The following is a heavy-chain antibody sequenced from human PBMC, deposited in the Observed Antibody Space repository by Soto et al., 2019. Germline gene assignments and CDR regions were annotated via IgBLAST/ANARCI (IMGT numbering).Heavy chain of an antibody. V-gene: IGHV3-30-3*01. Sequence: QVQLVESGGGVVQPGRSLRLSCAASGFTFSSYPMHWVRQAPGKGLEWVAVISYDGTNKYYADSVKGRFTISRDNSKKTLYLQMNGLRAEDTAVYNCARDLRIAAAGTSPYYYGMYVWGPGTTVTVSS. CDR1: GFTFSSYP. CDR3: ARDLRIAAAGTSPYYYGMYV. J-gene: IGHJ6*02. CDR2: ISYDGTNK. D-gene: IGHD6-13*01.